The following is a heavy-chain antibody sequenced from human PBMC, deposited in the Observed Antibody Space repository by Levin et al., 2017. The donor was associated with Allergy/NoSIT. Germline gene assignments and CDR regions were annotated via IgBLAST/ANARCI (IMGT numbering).Heavy chain of an antibody. J-gene: IGHJ4*02. D-gene: IGHD6-19*01. CDR2: SNSDGSST. CDR1: GFTFNTYW. V-gene: IGHV3-74*01. Sequence: PGGSLRLSCAASGFTFNTYWMHWVRQAPGKGLVWVSRSNSDGSSTSYADSVKGRFTISRDNAKNTLYLQMNSLRAEDTAVYYCATGYSSGWYVTGQDYWGQGTLVTVSS. CDR3: ATGYSSGWYVTGQDY.